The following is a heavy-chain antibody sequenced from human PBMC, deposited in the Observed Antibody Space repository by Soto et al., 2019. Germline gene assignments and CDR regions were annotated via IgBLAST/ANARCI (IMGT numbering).Heavy chain of an antibody. J-gene: IGHJ4*02. V-gene: IGHV4-59*01. CDR1: GGSISSYY. D-gene: IGHD2-2*01. CDR3: ARAEDIVVVPAAI. CDR2: IYYSGST. Sequence: SETLSLTCTVSGGSISSYYWSWIRQPPGKGLEWIGYIYYSGSTNYNPSLKSRVTISVDTSKNQFSLKLSSVTAADPAVYYCARAEDIVVVPAAIWGQGTLVTVSS.